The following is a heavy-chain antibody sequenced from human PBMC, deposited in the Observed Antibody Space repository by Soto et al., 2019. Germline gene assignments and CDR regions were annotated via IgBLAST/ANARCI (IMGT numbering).Heavy chain of an antibody. CDR2: IFHSGTT. J-gene: IGHJ4*02. V-gene: IGHV4-39*01. Sequence: PSETLSLTCVVSGGSISSSLYYWGYIRQAPGKGLEWIGSIFHSGTTYYNPSLKSRLTISVDTSRNQFSLRLASVTAADTATYYCTRLPYSSSSATFDSWGQGTLVTVYS. D-gene: IGHD6-19*01. CDR3: TRLPYSSSSATFDS. CDR1: GGSISSSLYY.